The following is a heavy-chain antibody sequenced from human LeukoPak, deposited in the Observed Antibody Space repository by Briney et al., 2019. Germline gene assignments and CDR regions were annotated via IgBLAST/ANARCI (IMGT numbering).Heavy chain of an antibody. CDR3: ARAADDSSGYYGLNDAFVI. V-gene: IGHV3-11*01. J-gene: IGHJ3*02. CDR2: ISSSGSTI. D-gene: IGHD3-22*01. Sequence: PGGSLRLSCAASGFTFSDYYMSWIRQAPGKGLEWVSYISSSGSTIYYADSVKGRFTIPRDNAKNSLYLQMNSLRAEDTAVYYCARAADDSSGYYGLNDAFVIWGQGTMVTVSS. CDR1: GFTFSDYY.